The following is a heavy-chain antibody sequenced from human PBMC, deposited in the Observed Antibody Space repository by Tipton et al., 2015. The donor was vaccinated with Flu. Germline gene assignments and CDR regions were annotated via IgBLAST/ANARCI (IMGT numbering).Heavy chain of an antibody. D-gene: IGHD3-22*01. V-gene: IGHV4-34*01. CDR3: SGGRGYYDSRGYLLRGWIDA. Sequence: TLSLTCAVSGGPFSDSYWSWIRQSPGKGLEWIGEINHRGNTNYNPSLMSRLTISVDTSKNQFSLELTSVTAADTAVYYCSGGRGYYDSRGYLLRGWIDAWGQGSLVTVSS. CDR2: INHRGNT. CDR1: GGPFSDSY. J-gene: IGHJ5*02.